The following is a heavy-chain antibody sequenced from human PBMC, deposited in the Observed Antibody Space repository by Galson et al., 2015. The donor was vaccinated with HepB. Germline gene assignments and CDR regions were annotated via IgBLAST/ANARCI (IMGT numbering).Heavy chain of an antibody. CDR2: IYSGGHG. CDR1: GFIVKSGY. V-gene: IGHV3-53*01. CDR3: ASPFCIDSNCYPLWH. Sequence: SLRLSCAASGFIVKSGYMSWVRQAPGKGLQWVSTIYSGGHGYYTDSVKGRFSISRDTNKNTIFLQMNNLGADDTAVYYCASPFCIDSNCYPLWHGGQGTWSPSPQ. D-gene: IGHD2-21*01. J-gene: IGHJ4*02.